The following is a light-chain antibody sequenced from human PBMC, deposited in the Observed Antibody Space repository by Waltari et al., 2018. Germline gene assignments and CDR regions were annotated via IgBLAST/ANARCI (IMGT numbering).Light chain of an antibody. Sequence: QSALTQPASVSGSPGQSITISCPGTSIDVGGYNYVSWYQQHTGKAPKLMIYDVSKRPSGVSNRFSGSKSGNTASLTISGLQAEDEADYYCSSYTSSSTYVFGTGTKVTVL. CDR3: SSYTSSSTYV. CDR1: SIDVGGYNY. CDR2: DVS. J-gene: IGLJ1*01. V-gene: IGLV2-14*01.